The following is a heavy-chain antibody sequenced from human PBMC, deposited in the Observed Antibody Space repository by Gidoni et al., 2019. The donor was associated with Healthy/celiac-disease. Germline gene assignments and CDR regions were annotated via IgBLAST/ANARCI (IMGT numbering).Heavy chain of an antibody. D-gene: IGHD2-21*01. CDR1: GFTFRDYY. J-gene: IGHJ4*02. CDR2: ISSSSSYT. Sequence: QVQLVESGGGLVKPGGSLRLSCAASGFTFRDYYMSWIRQAPGKGLEWFSYISSSSSYTNYADSVKGRFTIPRDNAKNSLYLQMNSLRAEDTAVYYCARDVGYLEGGAPDPVVWGQGTLVTVSS. CDR3: ARDVGYLEGGAPDPVV. V-gene: IGHV3-11*05.